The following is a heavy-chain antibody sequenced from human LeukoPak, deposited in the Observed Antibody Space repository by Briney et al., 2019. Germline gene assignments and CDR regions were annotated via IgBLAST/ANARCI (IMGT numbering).Heavy chain of an antibody. CDR3: ARAPDILTGYPNYYYGMDV. J-gene: IGHJ6*02. CDR2: INTNTGNP. D-gene: IGHD3-9*01. Sequence: ASVKVSCKASGYTFTSYAMNWVRQAPGQGLEWMGWINTNTGNPTYAQGFTGRFVFSLDTSVSTAYLQISSLKAEDTAVYYCARAPDILTGYPNYYYGMDVWGQGTTVTVSS. CDR1: GYTFTSYA. V-gene: IGHV7-4-1*02.